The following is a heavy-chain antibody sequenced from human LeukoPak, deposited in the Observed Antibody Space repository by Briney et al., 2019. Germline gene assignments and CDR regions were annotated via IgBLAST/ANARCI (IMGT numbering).Heavy chain of an antibody. CDR2: ISGSGGST. Sequence: GGSLRLSCAASGFTFSSYAMSWVRQAPGKGLEWVSAISGSGGSTYYAGSVKGRFTISRDNSKNTLYLQMNSLRAEDTAVYYCAKDRGRIAAAGLFDYWGQGTLVTVSS. D-gene: IGHD6-13*01. CDR1: GFTFSSYA. J-gene: IGHJ4*02. V-gene: IGHV3-23*01. CDR3: AKDRGRIAAAGLFDY.